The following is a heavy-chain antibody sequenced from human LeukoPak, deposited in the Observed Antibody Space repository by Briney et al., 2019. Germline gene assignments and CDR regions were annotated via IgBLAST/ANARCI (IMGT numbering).Heavy chain of an antibody. CDR3: TRHSRGDNWFDP. V-gene: IGHV3-73*01. J-gene: IGHJ5*02. D-gene: IGHD6-25*01. CDR1: GSTFSGSA. Sequence: PGGSLRLSCAASGSTFSGSAMHWVRQASGKGLEWVGRIRSKANSYATVYAASVQGRFTISRDDSKNTAYLQMNSLKTEDTAVYYCTRHSRGDNWFDPWGQGTLVTVSS. CDR2: IRSKANSYAT.